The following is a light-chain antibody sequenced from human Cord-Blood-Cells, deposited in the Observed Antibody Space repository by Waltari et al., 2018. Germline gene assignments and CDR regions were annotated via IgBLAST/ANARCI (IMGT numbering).Light chain of an antibody. CDR3: CSYAGSYTYV. J-gene: IGLJ1*01. CDR2: DFS. V-gene: IGLV2-11*01. CDR1: SSDVGGYNH. Sequence: QSALTKPRSVSGYPAQSVTLSRRGTSSDVGGYNHVPWSQQHPVKAPKLMIYDFSKRPSGVPDRFSGSKSGNTASLTISGLQAEDEADYYCCSYAGSYTYVFGTGTKVTVL.